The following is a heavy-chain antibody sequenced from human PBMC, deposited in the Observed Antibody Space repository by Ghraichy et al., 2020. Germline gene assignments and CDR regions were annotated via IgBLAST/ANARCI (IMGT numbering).Heavy chain of an antibody. CDR3: ARDCSSTSCFSPPYYYGMDL. Sequence: GVLRLSCAASGFTLSSSEMNWVRQTPGKGLEWISYITRSGGSAIFYADSVKGRFTISRDNAKNSLYLQMNSLRAEDTAVYYCARDCSSTSCFSPPYYYGMDLWGQGTTVTVSS. CDR1: GFTLSSSE. V-gene: IGHV3-48*03. J-gene: IGHJ6*02. CDR2: ITRSGGSAI. D-gene: IGHD2-2*01.